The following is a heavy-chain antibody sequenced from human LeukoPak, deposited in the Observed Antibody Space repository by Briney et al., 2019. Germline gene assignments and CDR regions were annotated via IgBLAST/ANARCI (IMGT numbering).Heavy chain of an antibody. CDR3: ARRLSGSYYMFDN. Sequence: GESLKISCKGSGYSFASYWIAWVRQMPGKGLEWMGIIYVGDSDTRYTPSFQGQVTISVDKSISTAYLQWNSLKASDTAMYYCARRLSGSYYMFDNWGQGTLVTVSA. CDR1: GYSFASYW. CDR2: IYVGDSDT. D-gene: IGHD1-26*01. V-gene: IGHV5-51*01. J-gene: IGHJ4*02.